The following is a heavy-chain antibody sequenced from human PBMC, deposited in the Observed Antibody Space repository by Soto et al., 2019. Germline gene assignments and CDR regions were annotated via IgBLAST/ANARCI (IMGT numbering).Heavy chain of an antibody. V-gene: IGHV2-5*02. CDR1: GFSLSTSGVG. Sequence: QITLKESGPPLVKPTQTLTLTCTFSGFSLSTSGVGVGWIRQPPGKALEWLALIYWDDDKRYSPSLKSRLTITKDTSKNQVVLTMTNMDPVATATYYSAHRLTTVVTVYAFDIWGQGTMVTVSS. CDR3: AHRLTTVVTVYAFDI. D-gene: IGHD4-17*01. J-gene: IGHJ3*02. CDR2: IYWDDDK.